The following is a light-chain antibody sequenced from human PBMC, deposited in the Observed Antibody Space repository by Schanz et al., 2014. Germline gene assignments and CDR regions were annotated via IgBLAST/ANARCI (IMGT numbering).Light chain of an antibody. CDR1: SSDVGGYNY. J-gene: IGLJ1*01. Sequence: QSSLTQPASVSGSPGQSITISCTGTSSDVGGYNYVSWYQQHPGKVPKLIIYDVSYRPSGVSNRFSGSKSGNTASLTISGLQAEDEADYYCCSYAGSSTFLFGTGTKLTVL. CDR2: DVS. V-gene: IGLV2-23*02. CDR3: CSYAGSSTFL.